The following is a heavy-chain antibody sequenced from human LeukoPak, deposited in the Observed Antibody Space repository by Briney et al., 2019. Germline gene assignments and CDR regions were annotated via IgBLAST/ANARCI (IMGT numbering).Heavy chain of an antibody. J-gene: IGHJ4*02. CDR2: IKQDGSEK. CDR1: GFTFTTYG. D-gene: IGHD2-15*01. CDR3: ARSPSRFGGSRYYFDY. Sequence: QTGGSLRLSCAASGFTFTTYGMHWVRQPPGKGLEWVANIKQDGSEKYYVDSVKGRFTISRDNAKNSLYLQMNSLRAEDTAVYYCARSPSRFGGSRYYFDYWGQGTLVTVSS. V-gene: IGHV3-7*01.